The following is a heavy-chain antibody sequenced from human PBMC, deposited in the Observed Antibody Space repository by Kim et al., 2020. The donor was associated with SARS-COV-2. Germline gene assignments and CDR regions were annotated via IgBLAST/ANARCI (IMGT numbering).Heavy chain of an antibody. Sequence: SETLSLTCSVSGVSLSGYYWTWIRHSPGKGLEWVASVYENVRAYNDPPLRSRVTIPPNMSKNNFSLALKFLPAEDTPGFYFLGGFPSSDPWARGFLATV. V-gene: IGHV4-59*01. CDR1: GVSLSGYY. D-gene: IGHD3-16*01. CDR3: LGGFPSSDP. J-gene: IGHJ5*02. CDR2: VYENVRA.